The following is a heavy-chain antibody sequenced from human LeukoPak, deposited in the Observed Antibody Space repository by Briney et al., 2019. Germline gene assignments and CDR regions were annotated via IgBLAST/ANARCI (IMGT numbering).Heavy chain of an antibody. J-gene: IGHJ4*02. CDR1: GYTFTGYF. D-gene: IGHD6-13*01. CDR3: ARAQSLTAPAGTFANS. Sequence: ASVKVSCEASGYTFTGYFLHWVRRAPGQGFEWIGWINPNSGGTYYTQRFQGRVTMTRDTSISTAYMELSSLRSDDTAVYYCARAQSLTAPAGTFANSWGQGTLVTVSS. CDR2: INPNSGGT. V-gene: IGHV1-2*02.